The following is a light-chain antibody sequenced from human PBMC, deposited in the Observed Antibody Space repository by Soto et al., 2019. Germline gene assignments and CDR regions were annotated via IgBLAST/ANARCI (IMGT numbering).Light chain of an antibody. CDR1: SSDVGGYNY. Sequence: QSALTQPAFVSGSPGQSITISYTGTSSDVGGYNYVSWYQQHPGIAPKLMISEVSNRPSGVSNRFSGSKSGNTASLTISGLQAEDEADYYCSSYTSSSTLVFGGGTKLTVL. J-gene: IGLJ2*01. V-gene: IGLV2-14*01. CDR2: EVS. CDR3: SSYTSSSTLV.